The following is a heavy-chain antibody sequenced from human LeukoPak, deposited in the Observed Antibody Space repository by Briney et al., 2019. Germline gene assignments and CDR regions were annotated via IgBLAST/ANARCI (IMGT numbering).Heavy chain of an antibody. D-gene: IGHD1-26*01. Sequence: PSETLSLTCTVSGGSISSSSYYWGWIRQPPGKGLEWIGSIYYSGSTYYNPSLKSRVTISVDTSKNQFSLKLSSVTAADTAVYYCARRVGATSFTSRTFDYWGQGTLVTVSS. CDR2: IYYSGST. CDR3: ARRVGATSFTSRTFDY. V-gene: IGHV4-39*01. CDR1: GGSISSSSYY. J-gene: IGHJ4*02.